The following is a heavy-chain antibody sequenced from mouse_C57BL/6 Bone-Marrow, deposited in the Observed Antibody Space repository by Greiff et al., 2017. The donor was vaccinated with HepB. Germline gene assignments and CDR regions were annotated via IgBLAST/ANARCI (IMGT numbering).Heavy chain of an antibody. Sequence: EVQGVESGGGLVQPGGSLKLSCAASGFTFSDYYMYWVRQTPEKRLEWVAYISNGGGSTYYPDTVKGRFTISRDNAKNTLYLQMSRLKSEDTAMYYCARRADYYGSSPAHYYAMDYWGQGTSVTVSS. V-gene: IGHV5-12*01. CDR1: GFTFSDYY. D-gene: IGHD1-1*01. CDR2: ISNGGGST. J-gene: IGHJ4*01. CDR3: ARRADYYGSSPAHYYAMDY.